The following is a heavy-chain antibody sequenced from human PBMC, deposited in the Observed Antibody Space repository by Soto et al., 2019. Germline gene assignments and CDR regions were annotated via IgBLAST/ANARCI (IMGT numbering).Heavy chain of an antibody. CDR1: GFTFSSYW. V-gene: IGHV3-7*01. D-gene: IGHD6-13*01. CDR3: ARAQRGAAAAHYYYYYYMDV. J-gene: IGHJ6*03. CDR2: IKQDGSEK. Sequence: EVQLVESGGGLVQPGGSLRLSCAASGFTFSSYWMSWVRQAPGKGLEWVANIKQDGSEKYYVDSVKGRFTISRDNAKNSLYLQMNSLRAEDTAVYYCARAQRGAAAAHYYYYYYMDVWGKGTTVTVSS.